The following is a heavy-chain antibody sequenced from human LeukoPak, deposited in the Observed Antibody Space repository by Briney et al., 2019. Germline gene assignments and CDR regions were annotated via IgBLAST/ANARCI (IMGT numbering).Heavy chain of an antibody. CDR2: ISYDGSNK. D-gene: IGHD2-21*02. Sequence: GGSLRLSCAASGFTFSSYAMHWVCQAPGKGLEWVAVISYDGSNKYYADSVKGRFTISRDNSKNTLYLQMNSLRAEDTAVYYCARDTRPPLAYCGGDCYSGYFDYWGQGTLVTVSS. J-gene: IGHJ4*02. CDR3: ARDTRPPLAYCGGDCYSGYFDY. CDR1: GFTFSSYA. V-gene: IGHV3-30-3*01.